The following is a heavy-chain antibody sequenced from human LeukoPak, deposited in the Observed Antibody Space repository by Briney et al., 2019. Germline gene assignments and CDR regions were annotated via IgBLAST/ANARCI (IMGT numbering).Heavy chain of an antibody. CDR3: ARGRSHLDY. CDR2: IYYSGST. Sequence: PSETLSLTCTVSGGSISTYYWSWIRQPPGKGLEWIGYIYYSGSTNYNPSLKSRVTISVDTSKNQFSLKLSSVTAADTAVYYCARGRSHLDYWGQGTLVTVSS. J-gene: IGHJ4*02. V-gene: IGHV4-59*01. D-gene: IGHD1-26*01. CDR1: GGSISTYY.